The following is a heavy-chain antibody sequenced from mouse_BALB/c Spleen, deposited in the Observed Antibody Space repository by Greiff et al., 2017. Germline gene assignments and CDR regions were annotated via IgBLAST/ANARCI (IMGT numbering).Heavy chain of an antibody. V-gene: IGHV7-3*02. CDR3: ARDNDSAMDY. J-gene: IGHJ4*01. Sequence: EVKVVESGGGLVQPGGSLRLSCATSGFTFTDYYMSWVRQPPGKALEWLGFFRNKANGYTTEYSASVKGRFTISRDNSQSILYLQMNTLRAEDSATYYCARDNDSAMDYWGQGTSVTVSS. D-gene: IGHD2-4*01. CDR1: GFTFTDYY. CDR2: FRNKANGYTT.